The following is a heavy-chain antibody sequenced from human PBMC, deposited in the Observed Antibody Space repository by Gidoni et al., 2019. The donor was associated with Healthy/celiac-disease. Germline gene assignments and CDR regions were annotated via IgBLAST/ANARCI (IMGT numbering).Heavy chain of an antibody. Sequence: QVQLVQSGAEVKKPGSSVKVSCKASGGTFSSYAISWVRQAPGQGLEWMGRVIPILGIANYAQKFQGRVTITADKSTSTAYMELSSLRSEDTAVYYCARQGGSSWHNWFDPWGQGTLVTVSS. CDR1: GGTFSSYA. CDR2: VIPILGIA. J-gene: IGHJ5*02. CDR3: ARQGGSSWHNWFDP. D-gene: IGHD6-13*01. V-gene: IGHV1-69*04.